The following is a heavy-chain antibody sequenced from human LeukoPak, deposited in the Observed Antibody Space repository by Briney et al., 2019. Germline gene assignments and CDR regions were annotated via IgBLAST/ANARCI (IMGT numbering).Heavy chain of an antibody. CDR1: SGSLSSSRYF. CDR3: ARGPYSYDSSGAFDI. CDR2: IYYSGST. D-gene: IGHD3-22*01. Sequence: SETLSLTCTVSSGSLSSSRYFWGWLRQPPGKGLEWIGSIYYSGSTYYNPSLKPRVTISVDTSKNPSSLKLSSVTAADTAVYYCARGPYSYDSSGAFDIWGQGTMVTVSS. V-gene: IGHV4-39*02. J-gene: IGHJ3*02.